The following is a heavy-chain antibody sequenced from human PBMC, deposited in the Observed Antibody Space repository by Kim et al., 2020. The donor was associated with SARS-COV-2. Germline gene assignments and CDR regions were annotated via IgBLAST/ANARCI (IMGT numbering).Heavy chain of an antibody. J-gene: IGHJ5*02. CDR3: ARDGNYFGTGTNWFDP. CDR2: ISTSSIDI. CDR1: GFTFSNYH. Sequence: GGSLRLSCTASGFTFSNYHMNWVRQAPGKGLEWVSSISTSSIDIYYKESVRGRFHLFLVDASHSLSLQMNSLTVEDTALYYCARDGNYFGTGTNWFDPWGQGTLVIVSS. D-gene: IGHD3-10*01. V-gene: IGHV3-21*06.